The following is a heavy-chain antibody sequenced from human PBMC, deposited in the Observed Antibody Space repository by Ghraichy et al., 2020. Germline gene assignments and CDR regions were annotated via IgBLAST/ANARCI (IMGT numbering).Heavy chain of an antibody. J-gene: IGHJ4*02. CDR2: INHSGST. CDR3: ARGTRRNILTGVFDY. CDR1: GGSFSGYY. Sequence: SETLSLTCAVYGGSFSGYYWSWIRQPPGKGLEWIGEINHSGSTNYNPSFKSRVTISVDTSKNQFSLKLSSVTAADTAVYYCARGTRRNILTGVFDYWGQGTLVTVSS. V-gene: IGHV4-34*01. D-gene: IGHD3-9*01.